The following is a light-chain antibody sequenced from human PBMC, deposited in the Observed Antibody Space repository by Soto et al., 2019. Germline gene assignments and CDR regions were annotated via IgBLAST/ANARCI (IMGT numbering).Light chain of an antibody. CDR2: DIS. Sequence: EVVMTQSPATLSVSAGERATLSCRASQTVSRNLAWYQQRPGQAPRLLIYDISNRATGVPARFSGSASETESTLTIRSLKSEDFAVYFCQQYNNWPSFGQGTRLEIK. CDR1: QTVSRN. V-gene: IGKV3-15*01. CDR3: QQYNNWPS. J-gene: IGKJ5*01.